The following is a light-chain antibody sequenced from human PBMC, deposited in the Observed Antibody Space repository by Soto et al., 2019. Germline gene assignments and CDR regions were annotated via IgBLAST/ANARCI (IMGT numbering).Light chain of an antibody. CDR2: GTS. CDR1: TGAVTSGDY. J-gene: IGLJ2*01. V-gene: IGLV7-43*01. CDR3: LLYYGGAQLV. Sequence: QTVVTQEPSLTVSPGGTVTLTCASGTGAVTSGDYPNWFQQKPGQAPRALIYGTSNKHSWTPARFSGYLLGGKAALTLSGVQPEDEAEYYCLLYYGGAQLVFGGGTKVTVL.